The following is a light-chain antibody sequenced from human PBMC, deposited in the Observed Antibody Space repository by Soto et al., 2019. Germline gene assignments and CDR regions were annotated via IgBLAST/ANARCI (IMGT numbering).Light chain of an antibody. J-gene: IGLJ1*01. V-gene: IGLV2-14*01. Sequence: QSVLTQPASVSGSPGQSITISCTGTSSDAGGYNYVSWYKQHPGKAPKLMIYEVSNRPSGVSNRFSGSKSGNTASLTISGLQAEDEADYYCSSYTSSSTLGFGTGTKVTVL. CDR1: SSDAGGYNY. CDR3: SSYTSSSTLG. CDR2: EVS.